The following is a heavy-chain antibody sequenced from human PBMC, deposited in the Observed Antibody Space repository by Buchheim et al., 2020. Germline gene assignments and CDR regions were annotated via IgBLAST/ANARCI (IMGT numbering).Heavy chain of an antibody. Sequence: QVQLVESGGGVVQPGRSLRLSCAASGFTFSSYGMHWVRQAPGKGLEWVAVIWYDGSNKYYADSVKGRFTISRDNSKNTLYLQMSSLRAEDTAVYYCARDNYGGNSDDYYFDYWGQGTL. CDR3: ARDNYGGNSDDYYFDY. CDR1: GFTFSSYG. D-gene: IGHD4-23*01. V-gene: IGHV3-33*01. J-gene: IGHJ4*02. CDR2: IWYDGSNK.